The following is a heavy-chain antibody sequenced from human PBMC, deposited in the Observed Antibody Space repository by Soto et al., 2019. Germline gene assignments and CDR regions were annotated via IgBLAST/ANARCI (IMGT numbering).Heavy chain of an antibody. D-gene: IGHD3-16*01. CDR2: TYTFDSDT. J-gene: IGHJ4*01. CDR1: GYTFTYYW. V-gene: IGHV5-51*01. Sequence: GASVKISCDGSGYTFTYYWIGWVLQMPGKGLEWMGVTYTFDSDTRYSPSFQGRVTISAVQSTNTAYLQLSRLQASDTAIYYGGRHYGGASTGIDNWGQETLVTVSS. CDR3: GRHYGGASTGIDN.